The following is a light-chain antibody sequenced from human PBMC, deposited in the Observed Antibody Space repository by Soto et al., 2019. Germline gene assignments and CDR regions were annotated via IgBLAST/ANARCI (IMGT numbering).Light chain of an antibody. J-gene: IGKJ2*01. CDR1: QRIGIY. Sequence: DIQMTQSPSTLSASVGDKVAITCRASQRIGIYLAWYQQKPGQAPKLLIYEASTLDTGVPSRFSGSGYGRDFTLAITSLQPDDCATYYGQQDYRYMSAFGQGTKL. CDR3: QQDYRYMSA. CDR2: EAS. V-gene: IGKV1-5*03.